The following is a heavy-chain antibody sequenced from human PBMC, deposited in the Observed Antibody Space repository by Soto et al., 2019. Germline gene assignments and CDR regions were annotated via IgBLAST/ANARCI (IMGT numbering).Heavy chain of an antibody. J-gene: IGHJ4*02. D-gene: IGHD2-2*01. V-gene: IGHV2-5*02. CDR2: VYWDDDK. CDR3: AHRPYGGFTSCYGMDFFDH. CDR1: GFSLATSGVG. Sequence: QITLEESGPTLVKPKQTLTLPCSFSGFSLATSGVGVGWIRQPPGQALEGLALVYWDDDKKYSPSLASRPTVTSDTSTNQVVLTVTNMDPADTGTYFCAHRPYGGFTSCYGMDFFDHGGLGILVTVSS.